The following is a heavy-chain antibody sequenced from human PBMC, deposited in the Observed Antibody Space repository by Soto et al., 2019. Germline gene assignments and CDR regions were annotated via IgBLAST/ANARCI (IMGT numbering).Heavy chain of an antibody. J-gene: IGHJ4*02. Sequence: SETLSLTCAVYGGTFSGYYWTWIRQPPGTGQEWIGEINHSGSTNYNPSLKSRITITVDTSKNQFSLKLTSVTAADTFVYYCARDKITGLFDYWGQGPLVTSPQ. V-gene: IGHV4-34*01. CDR3: ARDKITGLFDY. D-gene: IGHD2-8*02. CDR2: INHSGST. CDR1: GGTFSGYY.